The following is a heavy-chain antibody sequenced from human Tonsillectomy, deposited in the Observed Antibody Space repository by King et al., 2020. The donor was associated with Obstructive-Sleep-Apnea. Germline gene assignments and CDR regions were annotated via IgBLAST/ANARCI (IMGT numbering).Heavy chain of an antibody. J-gene: IGHJ4*02. CDR2: IYYSGST. CDR3: AREYCSSTSCYADY. V-gene: IGHV4-59*01. Sequence: VQLQESGPGLVKPSETLSLTCTVSGGSISSYYWSGIRQPPGKGLEWFGYIYYSGSTNYKPSLKSRVTISVDTSKNQFSLKLSSVTAADTAVYYCAREYCSSTSCYADYWGQGTLVTVSS. CDR1: GGSISSYY. D-gene: IGHD2-2*01.